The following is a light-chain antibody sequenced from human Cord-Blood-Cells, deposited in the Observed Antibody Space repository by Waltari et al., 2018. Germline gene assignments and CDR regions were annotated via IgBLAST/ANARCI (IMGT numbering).Light chain of an antibody. J-gene: IGKJ1*01. CDR1: QSISSW. CDR2: KAS. V-gene: IGKV1-5*03. Sequence: DIQMTQSPSTLSASVGDRVTITCRASQSISSWLAWYQQKPGKAPKLLIYKASSLESGVPSRFSGSGSGTESTLTISSLQPDDFATYYCQQYNNWTFGQGTKVEIK. CDR3: QQYNNWT.